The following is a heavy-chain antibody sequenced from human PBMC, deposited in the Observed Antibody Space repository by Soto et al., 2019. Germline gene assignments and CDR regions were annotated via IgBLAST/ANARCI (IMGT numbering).Heavy chain of an antibody. Sequence: ASVKVSCKASGGTFNSYGISWVRQAPGQGLEWMGGIIPMFRTPNYAQNVQGRVTITVDEATSTVYLEMSSLISEDTAIYYCARGDFWSGYYSGDLWGQGTMVTVSS. CDR3: ARGDFWSGYYSGDL. J-gene: IGHJ5*02. CDR1: GGTFNSYG. D-gene: IGHD3-3*01. V-gene: IGHV1-69*13. CDR2: IIPMFRTP.